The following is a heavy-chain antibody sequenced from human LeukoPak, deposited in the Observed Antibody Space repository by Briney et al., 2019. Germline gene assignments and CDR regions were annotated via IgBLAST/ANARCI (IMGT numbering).Heavy chain of an antibody. D-gene: IGHD3-22*01. CDR2: IIPIFGTA. J-gene: IGHJ4*02. Sequence: GASVKVSCKASGGTFNSYAISWVRQAPGQGLEWMGGIIPIFGTANYAQKFQGRVTITADESTSTAYMELSSLRSEDTAVYYCARGYYYDSSGYSFDYWGQGTLVTVSS. CDR1: GGTFNSYA. CDR3: ARGYYYDSSGYSFDY. V-gene: IGHV1-69*13.